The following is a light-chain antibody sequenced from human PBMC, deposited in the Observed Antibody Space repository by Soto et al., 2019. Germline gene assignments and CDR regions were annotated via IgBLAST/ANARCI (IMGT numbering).Light chain of an antibody. Sequence: QSVLTQPASVSGSPGQSITISCTGTTSDVGSYNLVSWYQQHPDKAPKLIIYEGIRRPSGVSNRFSGSKSANTASLTTSGLQAEDEADYHCSSYAGSSNVFGTGTKVTVL. V-gene: IGLV2-23*03. CDR2: EGI. CDR3: SSYAGSSNV. CDR1: TSDVGSYNL. J-gene: IGLJ1*01.